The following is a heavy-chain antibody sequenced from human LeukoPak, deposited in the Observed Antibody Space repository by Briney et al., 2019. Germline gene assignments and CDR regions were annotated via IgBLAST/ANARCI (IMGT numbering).Heavy chain of an antibody. V-gene: IGHV5-51*01. D-gene: IGHD1-26*01. CDR3: ATLVGARYFDY. Sequence: GESLKISWKGSGYSFTRYWIGWVRQMPGKGLGGIGIIYPGDSDTRYSPSFQGQVTISADKSLRTPYLQWSSLKASDTAMYYCATLVGARYFDYWGQGTLVTVSS. CDR1: GYSFTRYW. J-gene: IGHJ4*02. CDR2: IYPGDSDT.